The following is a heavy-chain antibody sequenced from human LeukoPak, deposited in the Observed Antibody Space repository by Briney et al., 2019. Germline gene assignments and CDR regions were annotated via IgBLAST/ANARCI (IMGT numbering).Heavy chain of an antibody. CDR2: IYPVDSDT. CDR3: ARLGYSYGYPFDY. D-gene: IGHD5-18*01. CDR1: GYSFISYW. V-gene: IGHV5-51*01. J-gene: IGHJ4*02. Sequence: GESLQISCKGSGYSFISYWIGWVRQMPGKGLEGMGSIYPVDSDTRYSPPFQGQVTISVDKSISTAYLQWSSLKASDTAMYYCARLGYSYGYPFDYWGQGTLVTVSS.